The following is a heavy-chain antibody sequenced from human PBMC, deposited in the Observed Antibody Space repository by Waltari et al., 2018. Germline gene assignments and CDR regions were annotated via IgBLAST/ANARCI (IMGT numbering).Heavy chain of an antibody. D-gene: IGHD5-12*01. V-gene: IGHV5-51*01. CDR1: GYSFTNYW. J-gene: IGHJ3*01. CDR2: IDPGDSYT. CDR3: ARQKGHGYDASDF. Sequence: EVQLVQSGAEVKKPWESLKISCKGSGYSFTNYWIAWVRQMPGKGLEWMGIIDPGDSYTTYNPSIEAQVTISADKSISTAYLLWNSLKASDTAMYYCARQKGHGYDASDFWGQGTMVTVTS.